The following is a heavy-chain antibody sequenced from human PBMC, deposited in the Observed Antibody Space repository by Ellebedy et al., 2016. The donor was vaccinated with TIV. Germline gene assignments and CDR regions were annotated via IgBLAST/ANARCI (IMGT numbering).Heavy chain of an antibody. V-gene: IGHV4-59*01. CDR3: AREGRGNSAGMDV. CDR2: IYYSGST. CDR1: GGSTINYY. D-gene: IGHD4-23*01. J-gene: IGHJ6*04. Sequence: MPSETLSLTCTVSGGSTINYYLRWLRQHPGKGLEWIGYIYYSGSTNYNPSLESRVTISVDTSKNQFSLKLSSVTAADTAVYYCAREGRGNSAGMDVWGKGTTVTVSS.